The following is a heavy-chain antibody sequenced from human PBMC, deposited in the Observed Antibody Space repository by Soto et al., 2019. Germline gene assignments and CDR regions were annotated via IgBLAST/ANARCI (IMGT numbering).Heavy chain of an antibody. D-gene: IGHD3-3*01. CDR2: IVPMFGTS. Sequence: QERLVQSGAEVRKPGSSVKVSCKVTGGTSTRYAINWVRQAPGQGLEWMGGIVPMFGTSKYAQKFQGRVTITTDTSTNIAYMELRSLRSEATAVHYCNRVSEYDFLSGYLWGQGTLVSVSS. CDR1: GGTSTRYA. CDR3: NRVSEYDFLSGYL. V-gene: IGHV1-69*06. J-gene: IGHJ4*02.